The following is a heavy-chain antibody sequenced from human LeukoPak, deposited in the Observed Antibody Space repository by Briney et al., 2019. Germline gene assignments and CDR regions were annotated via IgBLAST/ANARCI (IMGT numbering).Heavy chain of an antibody. D-gene: IGHD2-8*01. CDR2: INTNTGNP. CDR3: ARVPFVVMGDTGNWFDP. Sequence: VASVKVSCKASGYTFTNYAMNWVRQAPGQGLEWMGWINTNTGNPTYAQGFTGRFVFSLDIFVSTAYLQISSLKAEDTAVYYCARVPFVVMGDTGNWFDPWGQGTLVTVSS. J-gene: IGHJ5*02. CDR1: GYTFTNYA. V-gene: IGHV7-4-1*02.